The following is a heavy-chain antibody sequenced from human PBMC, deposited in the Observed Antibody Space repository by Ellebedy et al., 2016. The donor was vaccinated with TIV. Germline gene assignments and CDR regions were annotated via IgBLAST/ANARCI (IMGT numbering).Heavy chain of an antibody. CDR1: GFIFTSYS. D-gene: IGHD2-8*02. Sequence: GESLKISCATSGFIFTSYSMNWVRQAPGKGLEWVSSISSTGYYIYYAASVRGRFTISRDDAKKSLFQQMDSLRAEDTGVYYCAADASLVHWGQGALVTVSS. V-gene: IGHV3-21*01. J-gene: IGHJ4*02. CDR2: ISSTGYYI. CDR3: AADASLVH.